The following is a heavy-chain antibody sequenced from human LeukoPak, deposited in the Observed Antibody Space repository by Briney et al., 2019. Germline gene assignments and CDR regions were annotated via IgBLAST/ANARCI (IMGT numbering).Heavy chain of an antibody. D-gene: IGHD3-10*01. CDR3: ASIVYYGSGSPPIGFDP. J-gene: IGHJ5*02. Sequence: SETLSLTCTVSGGSISSYYWSWIRQPPGKGLEWLGYIYYSGSTNYNPSLKSRVTISVDTSKNQFSLKLSSVTAADTAVYYCASIVYYGSGSPPIGFDPWGQGTLVTVSS. CDR1: GGSISSYY. V-gene: IGHV4-59*08. CDR2: IYYSGST.